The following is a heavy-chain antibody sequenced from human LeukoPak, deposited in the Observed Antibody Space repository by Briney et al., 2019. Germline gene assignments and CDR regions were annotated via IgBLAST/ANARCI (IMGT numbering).Heavy chain of an antibody. D-gene: IGHD3-3*01. V-gene: IGHV1-69*13. CDR2: IIPIFGTA. CDR1: GGTFRRYA. J-gene: IGHJ5*02. CDR3: ARGLYDLWSGFENWFDP. Sequence: SVPVSRKASGGTFRRYAISWVRPAPGQGLEWTGGIIPIFGTANYAQKFQGRVTITADESTSTAYMELSSLRSEDTAVYYCARGLYDLWSGFENWFDPWGQGTLVTVS.